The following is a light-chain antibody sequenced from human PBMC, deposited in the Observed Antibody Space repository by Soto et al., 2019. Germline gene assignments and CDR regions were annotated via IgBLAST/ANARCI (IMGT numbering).Light chain of an antibody. CDR1: QTVSRG. J-gene: IGKJ1*01. V-gene: IGKV1-5*01. CDR2: DAV. CDR3: QQYSSSPWT. Sequence: DIQMTQSPSTLSASVGDRVTITCRASQTVSRGLAWYQQKPGRAPKLLIYDAVSLESGVSSRFSGSGSETEFTLTISSLQPDEFATYYCQQYSSSPWTFGQGTKVDIK.